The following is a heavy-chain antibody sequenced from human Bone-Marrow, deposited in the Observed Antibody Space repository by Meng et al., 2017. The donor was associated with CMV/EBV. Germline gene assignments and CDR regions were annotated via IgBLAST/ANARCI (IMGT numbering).Heavy chain of an antibody. CDR3: AKDLLLFGGPNAYFDY. CDR2: IRHDGTNK. J-gene: IGHJ4*02. Sequence: GGSLRLSCVAFGFRFDDYGMHWVRQTPGKGLEWVAFIRHDGTNKFYGDSVKGRFTISRDNSKNTVYLQMNSLRPEETAVYYCAKDLLLFGGPNAYFDYWGQGMAVTVSS. V-gene: IGHV3-30*02. CDR1: GFRFDDYG. D-gene: IGHD3-16*01.